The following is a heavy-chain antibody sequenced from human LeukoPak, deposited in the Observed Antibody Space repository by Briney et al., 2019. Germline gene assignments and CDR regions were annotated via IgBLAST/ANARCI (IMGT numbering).Heavy chain of an antibody. CDR2: INHSGST. CDR1: GLSFSPYC. V-gene: IGHV4-34*01. D-gene: IGHD2-21*02. CDR3: ARGGFYCGGDCYVDY. Sequence: PSETLSLTCAVYGLSFSPYCWSWVRQPPGKGLEWIGEINHSGSTNYNPSLKSRVTISINTSKNQFSLRLSSVTAADTAVYYCARGGFYCGGDCYVDYWGQGTLVTVSS. J-gene: IGHJ4*02.